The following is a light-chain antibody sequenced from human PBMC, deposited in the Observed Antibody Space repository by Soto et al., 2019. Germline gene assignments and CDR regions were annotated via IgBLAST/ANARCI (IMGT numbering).Light chain of an antibody. CDR2: ATS. CDR3: QQSYSTLA. J-gene: IGKJ3*01. V-gene: IGKV1-39*01. CDR1: QIINTY. Sequence: DIQMTQSPSSLSASVGDRVTITCRASQIINTYLNWYQQKPGKAPHLLIYATSTFQSGVPSRFSGSGSGTDFTLNISSLQPEDFATYYCQQSYSTLAFGPGTKVDIK.